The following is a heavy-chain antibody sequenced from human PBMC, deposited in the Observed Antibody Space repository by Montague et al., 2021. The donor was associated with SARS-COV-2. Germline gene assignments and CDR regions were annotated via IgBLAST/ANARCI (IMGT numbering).Heavy chain of an antibody. CDR1: CAAISRDNW. D-gene: IGHD2-2*01. V-gene: IGHV4-4*02. CDR2: ISQAVGT. CDR3: ARVVRGCSGHSCYFDP. Sequence: SETLSLTCAVSCAAISRDNWGNWVRQSPVKSLEWIGEISQAVGTNYNPSLKSRVTIAVDNFSNQVSLKMTSVTAADTAIYYCARVVRGCSGHSCYFDPWGQGTLVTVPS. J-gene: IGHJ5*02.